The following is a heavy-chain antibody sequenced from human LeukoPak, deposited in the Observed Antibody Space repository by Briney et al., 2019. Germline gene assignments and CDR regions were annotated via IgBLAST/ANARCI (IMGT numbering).Heavy chain of an antibody. J-gene: IGHJ3*02. CDR2: INPNSGNT. Sequence: GASVTVSCKASGYTFTSYDINWVRQATGQGLEWMGWINPNSGNTGYAQKFQGRVTMTRNTSISTAYMELSSLRSEDTAVYYCARAQRITMIVVTKGGAFDIWGQGTMVTVSS. D-gene: IGHD3-22*01. CDR3: ARAQRITMIVVTKGGAFDI. CDR1: GYTFTSYD. V-gene: IGHV1-8*01.